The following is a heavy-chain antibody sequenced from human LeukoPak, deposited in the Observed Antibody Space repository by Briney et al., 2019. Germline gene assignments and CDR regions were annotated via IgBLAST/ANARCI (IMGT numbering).Heavy chain of an antibody. CDR1: GGSFSGYY. V-gene: IGHV4-34*01. Sequence: SETLSLTCAVYGGSFSGYYWSWIRQPPGKGLECIGEINHSGSTNYNPSLKSRVTISVDTSKNQFSLKLSSVTAADTAVYYCARGRILTGYYRRNWFDPWGQGTLVTVSS. CDR3: ARGRILTGYYRRNWFDP. D-gene: IGHD3-9*01. CDR2: INHSGST. J-gene: IGHJ5*02.